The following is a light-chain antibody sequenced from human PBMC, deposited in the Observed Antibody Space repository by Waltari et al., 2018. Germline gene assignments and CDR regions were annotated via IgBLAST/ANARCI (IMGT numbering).Light chain of an antibody. CDR1: QSVSNY. CDR3: QQRSNWPGLT. V-gene: IGKV3-11*01. J-gene: IGKJ4*02. CDR2: GAS. Sequence: EIVLTQSPATLSLSPGDRATLSCRASQSVSNYLAWYQQKPGQPPTLLIYGASNRAAGIPDRFSGSRSGTDFTLTISSLDTEDVAVYFCQQRSNWPGLTFGGGTKGESK.